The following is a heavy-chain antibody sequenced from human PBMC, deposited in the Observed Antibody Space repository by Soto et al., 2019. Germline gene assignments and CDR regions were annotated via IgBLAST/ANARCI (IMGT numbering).Heavy chain of an antibody. V-gene: IGHV3-23*01. Sequence: PGGSLRLSCAASGFTFISYAMNWVRQAPGKGLEWVSAISVTGGTTYYADSVKGRFIISRDHSMNTVFLQLNSLGVDAPAIYYCAKGQGFILGPIYYWGQGALVTVSS. CDR1: GFTFISYA. CDR2: ISVTGGTT. D-gene: IGHD1-26*01. CDR3: AKGQGFILGPIYY. J-gene: IGHJ4*02.